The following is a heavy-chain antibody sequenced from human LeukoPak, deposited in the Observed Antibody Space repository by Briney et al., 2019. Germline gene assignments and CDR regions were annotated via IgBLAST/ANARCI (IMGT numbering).Heavy chain of an antibody. Sequence: GGSLRLSCAASGFTFSSYSMNWVRQAPGKGLEWVSFIYSDNTHYSDSVKGRFTISRDNSKNTLYLQMNSLRAEDTAVYYCARRAGAYSHPCDYWGQGTLVTVSS. V-gene: IGHV3-53*01. CDR1: GFTFSSYS. CDR2: IYSDNT. D-gene: IGHD4/OR15-4a*01. CDR3: ARRAGAYSHPCDY. J-gene: IGHJ4*02.